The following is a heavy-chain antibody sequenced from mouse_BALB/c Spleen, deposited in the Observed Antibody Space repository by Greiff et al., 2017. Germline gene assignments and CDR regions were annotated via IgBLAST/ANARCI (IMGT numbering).Heavy chain of an antibody. Sequence: VQLQESGPGLVQPSQSLSITCTVSGFSLTSYGVHWVRQSPGKGLEWLGVIWSGGSTDYNAAFISRLSISKDNSKSQVFFKMNSLQANDTAIYYCARIYYGYDYAMDYWGQGTSVTVSS. J-gene: IGHJ4*01. CDR3: ARIYYGYDYAMDY. D-gene: IGHD2-2*01. V-gene: IGHV2-2*02. CDR1: GFSLTSYG. CDR2: IWSGGST.